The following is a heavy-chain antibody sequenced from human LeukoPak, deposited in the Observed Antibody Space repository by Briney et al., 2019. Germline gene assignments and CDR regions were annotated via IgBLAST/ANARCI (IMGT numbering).Heavy chain of an antibody. CDR3: AKDRRITFGGVIDPFDY. CDR1: GFTFSSYA. J-gene: IGHJ4*02. Sequence: GGSLRLSCAASGFTFSSYAMSWVRQAPGKGLEWVSAISGSGGSTYYADSVKGRFTISRDNSKNTLYLQMKSLRAEETAVYYCAKDRRITFGGVIDPFDYWGQGTLVTVSS. V-gene: IGHV3-23*01. D-gene: IGHD3-16*02. CDR2: ISGSGGST.